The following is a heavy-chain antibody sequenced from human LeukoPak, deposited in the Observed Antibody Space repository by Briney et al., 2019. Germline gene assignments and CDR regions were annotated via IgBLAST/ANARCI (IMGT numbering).Heavy chain of an antibody. D-gene: IGHD4-17*01. CDR2: IYYSGST. Sequence: PSETLSLTCTVSGGSISSYYWSWIRQPPGKGLEWIGYIYYSGSTNYNPSLRSRVTMSVDTSKNQFSLKLSSVTAADTAVYHCARGFMTTVTFDPWGQGTLVTVSS. CDR1: GGSISSYY. CDR3: ARGFMTTVTFDP. V-gene: IGHV4-59*01. J-gene: IGHJ5*02.